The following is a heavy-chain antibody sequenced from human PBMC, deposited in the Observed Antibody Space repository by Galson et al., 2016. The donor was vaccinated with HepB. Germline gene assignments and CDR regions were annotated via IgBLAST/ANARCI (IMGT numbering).Heavy chain of an antibody. V-gene: IGHV4-4*02. CDR3: ARYFAHSYGYGAIGDY. D-gene: IGHD5-18*01. CDR1: GGSISSNYW. J-gene: IGHJ4*02. CDR2: IYHSEST. Sequence: SETLSLTCAVSGGSISSNYWWTWVRQSPGKGLEWIGEIYHSESTNYNPSLKSRVTISLDKSKNRFSLKLNSVTAADTAVYYCARYFAHSYGYGAIGDYWGQGTLVTVSS.